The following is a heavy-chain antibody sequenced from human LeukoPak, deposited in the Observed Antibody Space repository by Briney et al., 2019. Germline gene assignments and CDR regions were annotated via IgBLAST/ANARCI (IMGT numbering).Heavy chain of an antibody. Sequence: SETQSLTCTVSGDSISSANCYWASIRQPPGKGLEWIGTIYYSGSTYYNPSLKSRVTISVDTSKNQFSLKLSSVTAADTAVYYCARLNYYGSGSYRYYFDYWGQGTLVTVSS. V-gene: IGHV4-39*01. CDR3: ARLNYYGSGSYRYYFDY. CDR1: GDSISSANCY. J-gene: IGHJ4*02. D-gene: IGHD3-10*01. CDR2: IYYSGST.